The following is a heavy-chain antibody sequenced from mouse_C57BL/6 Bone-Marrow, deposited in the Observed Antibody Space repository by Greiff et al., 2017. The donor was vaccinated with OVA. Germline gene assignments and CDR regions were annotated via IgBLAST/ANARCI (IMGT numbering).Heavy chain of an antibody. V-gene: IGHV6-3*01. J-gene: IGHJ4*01. D-gene: IGHD2-1*01. CDR1: GFTFSNYW. CDR3: TVPIYYGNCYAMDY. Sequence: EVQLVESGGGLVQPGGSMKLSCVASGFTFSNYWMNWVRQSPEKGLEWVAQIRLKSDNYATHYAESVKGRFTISRDDSKSSVYLQMNNLRAEDTGIYYCTVPIYYGNCYAMDYWGQGTSVTVSS. CDR2: IRLKSDNYAT.